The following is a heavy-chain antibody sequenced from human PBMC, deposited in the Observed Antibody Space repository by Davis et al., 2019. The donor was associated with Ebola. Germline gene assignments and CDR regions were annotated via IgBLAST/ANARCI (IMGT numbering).Heavy chain of an antibody. J-gene: IGHJ3*02. V-gene: IGHV4-39*01. Sequence: MPGGSLRLSCTVPGGSISSSSYYWGWIRQPPGKGLEWIGSIYYSGSTYYNPSLKSRVTISVDTSKNQFSLKLSAVTAADTAVYYCARGRGGYWWSIDAFDIWGQGTMVTVSS. CDR3: ARGRGGYWWSIDAFDI. CDR1: GGSISSSSYY. CDR2: IYYSGST. D-gene: IGHD2-8*02.